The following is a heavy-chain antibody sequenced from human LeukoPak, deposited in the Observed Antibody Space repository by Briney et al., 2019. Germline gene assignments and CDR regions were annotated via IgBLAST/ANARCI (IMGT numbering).Heavy chain of an antibody. J-gene: IGHJ4*02. CDR3: AREWFGESVAFDY. V-gene: IGHV1-69*04. CDR2: IIPILGIA. D-gene: IGHD3-10*01. CDR1: GGTFSSYA. Sequence: SVTVSCKASGGTFSSYAISWVRQAPGQGLEGMGGIIPILGIANYAQKFQGRVTITADKSTSTAYMELSSLRSEDTAVYYCAREWFGESVAFDYWGQGTLVTVSS.